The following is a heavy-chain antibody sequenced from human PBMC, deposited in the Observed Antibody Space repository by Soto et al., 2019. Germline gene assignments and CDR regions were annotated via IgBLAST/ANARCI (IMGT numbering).Heavy chain of an antibody. CDR1: GYTLTELS. D-gene: IGHD2-21*02. V-gene: IGHV1-24*01. CDR3: ATDRAYCGGDCYNGMDV. J-gene: IGHJ6*02. CDR2: FDPEDGET. Sequence: GASVKVSCKVSGYTLTELSMHWVRQAPGKGLEWMGGFDPEDGETIYAQKFQGRVTMTEDTSTDTAYMELSSPRSEDTAVYYCATDRAYCGGDCYNGMDVWGQGTTVTVSS.